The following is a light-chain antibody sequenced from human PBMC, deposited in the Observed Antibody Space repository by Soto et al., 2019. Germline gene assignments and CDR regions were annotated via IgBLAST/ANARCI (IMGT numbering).Light chain of an antibody. V-gene: IGKV3-11*01. Sequence: EIVLTQSPGTLSLSPGERATLSCRASQSVRSNFLAWYQQKPGQAPRLLIYGASTRATGIPARFSGCGSGTDFTLTISSLEPEDFAVYYCQQRSNWPVTFGPGTRLEIK. CDR3: QQRSNWPVT. CDR1: QSVRSNF. CDR2: GAS. J-gene: IGKJ5*01.